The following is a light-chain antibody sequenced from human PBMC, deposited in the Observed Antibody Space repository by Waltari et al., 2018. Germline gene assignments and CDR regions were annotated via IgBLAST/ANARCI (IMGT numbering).Light chain of an antibody. CDR3: QSYDSSLSGVV. V-gene: IGLV1-40*01. Sequence: QSVLPQPPSVSGAPGQRVTLSCTGSSSNIGAHFAVHWYQQLPGPAPKLLIYGNSNRPSGVPDRFSGSKSGTSASLAITGLQAEDEADYYCQSYDSSLSGVVFGGGTKLTVL. J-gene: IGLJ2*01. CDR1: SSNIGAHFA. CDR2: GNS.